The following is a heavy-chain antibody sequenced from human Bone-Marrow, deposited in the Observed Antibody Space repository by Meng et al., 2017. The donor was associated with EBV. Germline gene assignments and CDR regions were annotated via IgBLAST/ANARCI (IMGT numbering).Heavy chain of an antibody. CDR3: AERYSTMWGKWFDT. J-gene: IGHJ5*02. D-gene: IGHD2-15*01. CDR2: IYHSGST. Sequence: QVQLQESVPGLVTPSGTLSLTCAVSGGSISSSNWWSWVRQPPGKGLEWIGEIYHSGSTNYNPSLKSRVAISIDKSKNQFSLKLNSVTAADTAVYYCAERYSTMWGKWFDTWGRGTLVTVAS. CDR1: GGSISSSNW. V-gene: IGHV4-4*02.